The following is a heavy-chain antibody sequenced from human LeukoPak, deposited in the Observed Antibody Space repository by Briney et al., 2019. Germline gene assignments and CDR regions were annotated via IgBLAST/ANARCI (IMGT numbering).Heavy chain of an antibody. D-gene: IGHD1-26*01. J-gene: IGHJ4*02. CDR2: ISAYNGNT. CDR3: ARTCCGLNTPPGSYGLYYFDY. V-gene: IGHV1-18*01. Sequence: GASVKVSCKGYGYTFINHDIDWVRQAPGQGLEWMGWISAYNGNTNYAQKLQGRVTMTTDTSTSTAYMELRSLRSDDTAVYYCARTCCGLNTPPGSYGLYYFDYWGQGTLVTVSS. CDR1: GYTFINHD.